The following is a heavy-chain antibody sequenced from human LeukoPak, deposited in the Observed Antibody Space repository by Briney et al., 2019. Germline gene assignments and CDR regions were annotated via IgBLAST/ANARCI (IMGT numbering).Heavy chain of an antibody. CDR2: ISYDGSNK. V-gene: IGHV3-30*04. D-gene: IGHD1-20*01. CDR1: GFTFSSYA. J-gene: IGHJ4*02. Sequence: PGRSLRLSCAASGFTFSSYAMHWVRQAPGKGLEWVAVISYDGSNKYYADSVKGRFTISRDNSKYTLYLQMNSLRAEDAAVYYCARDNNFAFDYWGQGTLVTVSS. CDR3: ARDNNFAFDY.